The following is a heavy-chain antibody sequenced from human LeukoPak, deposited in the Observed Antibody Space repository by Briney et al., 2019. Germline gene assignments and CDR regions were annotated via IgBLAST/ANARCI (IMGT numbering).Heavy chain of an antibody. CDR2: ISYDGSNK. Sequence: PGGSLRLSCVASEFTFRSYDMHWVRQAPGKGLEWVAVISYDGSNKDYADSVKGRFTISRDNTKNTLFLQMNSLRAEDTAVYYCAKEVGGDAFDIWGQGTMVTVSS. J-gene: IGHJ3*02. V-gene: IGHV3-30*18. CDR1: EFTFRSYD. D-gene: IGHD1-26*01. CDR3: AKEVGGDAFDI.